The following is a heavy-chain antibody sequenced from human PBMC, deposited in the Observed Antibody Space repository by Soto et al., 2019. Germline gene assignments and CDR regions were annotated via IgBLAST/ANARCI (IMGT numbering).Heavy chain of an antibody. D-gene: IGHD2-15*01. Sequence: SETLSLTCAVSGGSISSGGYSWSWIRQPPGKGLEWIGYIYHSGSTYYNPSLKSRVTISVDRSKNQFSLKLSSVTAADTAVYYCARGQVVAAQHSGQGSLVTVSS. V-gene: IGHV4-30-2*01. CDR2: IYHSGST. CDR3: ARGQVVAAQH. CDR1: GGSISSGGYS. J-gene: IGHJ4*02.